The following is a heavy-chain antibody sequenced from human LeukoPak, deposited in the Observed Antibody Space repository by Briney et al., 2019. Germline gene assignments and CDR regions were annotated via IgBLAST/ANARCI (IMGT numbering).Heavy chain of an antibody. J-gene: IGHJ4*02. CDR1: GYTFTAYY. Sequence: ASVKVSCKASGYTFTAYYMHWVRQAPGQGLEWMGWINPKSGGTNNAQKFQGRVTMTRDTSISTAYMELSSLRSDDTAVYYCARGSVETAMSQYYNWGQGTLVTVSS. V-gene: IGHV1-2*02. CDR2: INPKSGGT. CDR3: ARGSVETAMSQYYN. D-gene: IGHD5-18*01.